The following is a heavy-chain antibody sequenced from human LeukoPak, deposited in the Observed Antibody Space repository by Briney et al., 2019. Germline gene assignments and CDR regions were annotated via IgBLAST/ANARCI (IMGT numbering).Heavy chain of an antibody. CDR3: ASYDSSGYYNY. Sequence: PGGSLRLSCAASGFTFSSYWMSWVRQAPGEGLEWVANIKQDGSEKYYVDSVKGRFTISRDNAKNSLYLQMNSLRAEDTAVYYCASYDSSGYYNYWGQGTLVTVSS. D-gene: IGHD3-22*01. V-gene: IGHV3-7*01. CDR2: IKQDGSEK. J-gene: IGHJ4*02. CDR1: GFTFSSYW.